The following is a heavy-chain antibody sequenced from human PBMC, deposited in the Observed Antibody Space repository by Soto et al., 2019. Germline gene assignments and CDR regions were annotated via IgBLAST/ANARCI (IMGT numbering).Heavy chain of an antibody. J-gene: IGHJ6*02. Sequence: SETLCVTCAVYGGSFSGYYWSWIRQPPGKGLEWIGEINHSGSTNYNPSLKSRVTISVDTSKNQFSLKLSSVTAADTAVYYCARGPKRVTYYYGSARAYYYYGMDACGQGPTVT. D-gene: IGHD3-10*01. CDR2: INHSGST. CDR1: GGSFSGYY. V-gene: IGHV4-34*01. CDR3: ARGPKRVTYYYGSARAYYYYGMDA.